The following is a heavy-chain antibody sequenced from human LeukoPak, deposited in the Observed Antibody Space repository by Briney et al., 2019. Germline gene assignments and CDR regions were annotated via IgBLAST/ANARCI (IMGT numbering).Heavy chain of an antibody. J-gene: IGHJ6*03. V-gene: IGHV4-61*10. Sequence: SETLSLTCTVSGGSISSGSYYWSWIRQPAGKGLEWIGRIYYSGRTNHNPSLKSRVTTSVGTSKNQFSLKLSSVTAADTAVYYCARDSGRRYYMDVWGKGTTVTVSS. CDR3: ARDSGRRYYMDV. CDR1: GGSISSGSYY. D-gene: IGHD5-12*01. CDR2: IYYSGRT.